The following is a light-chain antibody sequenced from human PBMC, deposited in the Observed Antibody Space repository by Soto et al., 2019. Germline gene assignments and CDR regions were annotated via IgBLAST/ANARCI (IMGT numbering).Light chain of an antibody. CDR2: KDT. CDR1: ALPKKY. Sequence: SSELTQPPSVSVSPGQTASINCSGDALPKKYAYWYQQKPGQAPVLVMYKDTVRSSGIPERFSASSSGTTVTLTISGVQAEDEADYYCQSSDNSNSYVVFGGGTQLTVL. V-gene: IGLV3-25*03. J-gene: IGLJ7*01. CDR3: QSSDNSNSYVV.